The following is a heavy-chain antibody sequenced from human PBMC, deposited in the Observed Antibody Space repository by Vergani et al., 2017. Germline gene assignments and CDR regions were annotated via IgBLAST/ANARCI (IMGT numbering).Heavy chain of an antibody. Sequence: QVQLQESGPGLVKPSETLSLTCTVSGGSISSYYWSWIRQPPGKGLEWIGYIYYSGSTNYNPSLKSRVTISVDTSKNQFSLKLSSVTAADTAVYYCATAPTRYSGPGYWGQGTLVTVSS. CDR3: ATAPTRYSGPGY. CDR1: GGSISSYY. V-gene: IGHV4-59*01. CDR2: IYYSGST. D-gene: IGHD5-12*01. J-gene: IGHJ4*02.